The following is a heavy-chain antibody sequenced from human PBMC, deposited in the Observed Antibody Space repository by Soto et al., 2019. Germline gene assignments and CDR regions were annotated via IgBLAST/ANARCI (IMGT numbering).Heavy chain of an antibody. CDR3: TSKLGQLLGDAFDI. J-gene: IGHJ3*02. Sequence: SQTLSPTCAVPGVSFSSTYWWSWVRLSPGKGLDRIGEIYHSVSTIYPPPLHSRLPPSLAKPKNEFSLKMSSVSAADTAVYYCTSKLGQLLGDAFDIWGEGTMVTVSS. CDR2: IYHSVST. V-gene: IGHV4-4*02. CDR1: GVSFSSTYW. D-gene: IGHD3-10*01.